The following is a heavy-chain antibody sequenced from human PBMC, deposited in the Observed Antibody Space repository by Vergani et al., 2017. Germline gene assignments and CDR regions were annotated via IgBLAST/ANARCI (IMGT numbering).Heavy chain of an antibody. D-gene: IGHD4-11*01. CDR3: ARVNTETKDHLYYYYYVDV. Sequence: QVQLQQWGGGLLKPSETLSLTCVVNGGSFTSYHWTWIRQSPGAGLEWVGDIDHTGRPDYNPSLKRRLTMSVDKSRNQFSLTLNSVTATDTAIYFCARVNTETKDHLYYYYYVDVWGQGTAVTVS. J-gene: IGHJ6*03. CDR1: GGSFTSYH. CDR2: IDHTGRP. V-gene: IGHV4-34*01.